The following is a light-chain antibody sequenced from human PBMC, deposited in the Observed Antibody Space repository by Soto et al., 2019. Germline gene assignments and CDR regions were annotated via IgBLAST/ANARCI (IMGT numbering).Light chain of an antibody. V-gene: IGKV3-20*01. CDR2: GAS. J-gene: IGKJ1*01. CDR3: QQYGSSGT. CDR1: QSVSSGY. Sequence: EIVLTQSPGTLSLSPGERATLSCRASQSVSSGYLAWYQQKPGQAPRLLIYGASSRATGIPDRFSGSGSGTDFTLTISRLESEDFAVYYCQQYGSSGTFGQGTKVDI.